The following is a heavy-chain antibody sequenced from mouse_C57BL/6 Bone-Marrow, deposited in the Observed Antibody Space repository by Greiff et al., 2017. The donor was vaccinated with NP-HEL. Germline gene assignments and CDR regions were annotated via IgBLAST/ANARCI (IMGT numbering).Heavy chain of an antibody. J-gene: IGHJ4*01. V-gene: IGHV5-4*01. CDR3: ARDKAMDY. CDR2: IIDGGSYT. CDR1: GFTFSSYA. Sequence: EVHLVQSGADLVKPGGSLKLSCAASGFTFSSYAMSWVRQTPEQRLEWVATIIDGGSYTYYPDNVKGRFTISREKAKNNLYLQMSHLKSEDTAMYYCARDKAMDYWGQGTSVTVSA.